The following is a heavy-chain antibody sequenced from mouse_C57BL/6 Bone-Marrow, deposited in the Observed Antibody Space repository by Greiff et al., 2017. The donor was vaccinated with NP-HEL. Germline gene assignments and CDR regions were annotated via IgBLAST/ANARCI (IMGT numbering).Heavy chain of an antibody. D-gene: IGHD1-1*01. CDR3: ARGGHYYGSSLGFDY. CDR1: GYTFTSYG. J-gene: IGHJ2*01. V-gene: IGHV1-58*01. Sequence: EVKVVESGAELVRPGSSVKMSCKTSGYTFTSYGINWVKQRPGQGLEWIGYIYIGNGYTEYNEKFKGKATLTSDTSSSTAYMQLSSLTSEDSAIYFCARGGHYYGSSLGFDYWGQGTTLTVSS. CDR2: IYIGNGYT.